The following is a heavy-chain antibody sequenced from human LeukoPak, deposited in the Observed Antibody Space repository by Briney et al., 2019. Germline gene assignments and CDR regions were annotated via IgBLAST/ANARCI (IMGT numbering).Heavy chain of an antibody. Sequence: GGSLRLSCAASGFTFSDYYMSWIRQAPGKGLEWVSYISSSGSTIYYADSVKGRFTISRDNAKNSLYLQMNSLRAEDTAVYYCARSTDYCTNGVCYGLRYYYYGMDVWGQGTTVTVSS. D-gene: IGHD2-8*01. CDR2: ISSSGSTI. V-gene: IGHV3-11*01. J-gene: IGHJ6*02. CDR1: GFTFSDYY. CDR3: ARSTDYCTNGVCYGLRYYYYGMDV.